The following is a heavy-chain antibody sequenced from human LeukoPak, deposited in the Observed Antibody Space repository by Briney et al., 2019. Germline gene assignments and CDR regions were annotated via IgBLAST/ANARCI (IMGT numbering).Heavy chain of an antibody. CDR3: ARGSDGIAVAAPDYYGMDV. J-gene: IGHJ6*02. Sequence: SETLSLTCTVSGGSVSSGSYYWSWIRQPPGKGLEWIGEINHSGSTNYNPSLKSRVTISVDTSKNHFSLKLSSVTAADTAVYYCARGSDGIAVAAPDYYGMDVWGQGTTVTVSS. V-gene: IGHV4-61*03. D-gene: IGHD6-19*01. CDR2: INHSGST. CDR1: GGSVSSGSYY.